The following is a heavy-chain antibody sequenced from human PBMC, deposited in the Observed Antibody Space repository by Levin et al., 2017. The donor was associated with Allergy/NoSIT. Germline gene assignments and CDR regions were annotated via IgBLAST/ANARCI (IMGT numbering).Heavy chain of an antibody. V-gene: IGHV1-3*04. Sequence: ASVKVSCKASGYSFTSYAMNWVRQAPGQRLEGVGWINRGNGDTRYSQNFQGRVTISRDTSATTVYMELRRLRSEDTAVYYCARGVGDYGDLNNWFDPWGQGTLVTVSS. CDR3: ARGVGDYGDLNNWFDP. CDR1: GYSFTSYA. D-gene: IGHD4-17*01. CDR2: INRGNGDT. J-gene: IGHJ5*02.